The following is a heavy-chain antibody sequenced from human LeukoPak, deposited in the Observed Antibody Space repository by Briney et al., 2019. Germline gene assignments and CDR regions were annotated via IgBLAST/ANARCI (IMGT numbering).Heavy chain of an antibody. V-gene: IGHV3-30*18. CDR3: VKHIFLEAYGMEV. CDR2: ISNDGRRK. D-gene: IGHD3-3*01. J-gene: IGHJ6*02. Sequence: GRSLRLACLASGFAFNSYGVPSVRQAPGRELGWVAVISNDGRRKYYTYSVKCRFTISRDDPTNTLDLHMNGVRVEDTSVYYCVKHIFLEAYGMEVWGHGTTVIVSS. CDR1: GFAFNSYG.